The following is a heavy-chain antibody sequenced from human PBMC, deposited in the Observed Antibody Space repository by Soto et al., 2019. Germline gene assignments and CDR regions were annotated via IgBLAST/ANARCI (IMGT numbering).Heavy chain of an antibody. CDR2: ISGGGDAT. D-gene: IGHD1-26*01. CDR1: GFTFYNHA. V-gene: IGHV3-23*01. Sequence: EVQLLESGGGLVQPGGSLTLSCATSGFTFYNHAMNWVRQAPGKGPEWVSGISGGGDATFYADSVKGRFTIARVQSNNTVYLQMNGRRGEDTALYFCVRKIIGTTTSGAYWFFDLWGRGTLVTVSS. CDR3: VRKIIGTTTSGAYWFFDL. J-gene: IGHJ2*01.